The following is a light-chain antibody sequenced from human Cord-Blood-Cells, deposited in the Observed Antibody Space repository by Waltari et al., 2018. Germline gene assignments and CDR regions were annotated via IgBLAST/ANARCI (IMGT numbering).Light chain of an antibody. J-gene: IGLJ2*01. CDR2: SNN. V-gene: IGLV1-44*01. Sequence: VLTQPPSASGTPGKRVTISSSGSSPNMGGNTETWYQQLPGTAPKLLIYSNNQRPSGVPDRFSGSKSGTSASLAISGLQSEDEADYYCAAWDDSLNGVVFGGGTKLTVL. CDR1: SPNMGGNT. CDR3: AAWDDSLNGVV.